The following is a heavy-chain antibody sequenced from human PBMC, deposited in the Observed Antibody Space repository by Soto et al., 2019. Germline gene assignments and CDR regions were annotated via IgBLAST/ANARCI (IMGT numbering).Heavy chain of an antibody. J-gene: IGHJ6*02. CDR3: ARDYLRTTSSGFYYGIDV. CDR1: GGTFSSYA. Sequence: SVKVSCKASGGTFSSYAISWVRQAPGQGLEWMGGIIPIPGTTYYAQKFQDRVTLSADRSTSTAYIELSSLRSEDTAIYFCARDYLRTTSSGFYYGIDVWGQGTTVTVS. V-gene: IGHV1-69*10. D-gene: IGHD6-6*01. CDR2: IIPIPGTT.